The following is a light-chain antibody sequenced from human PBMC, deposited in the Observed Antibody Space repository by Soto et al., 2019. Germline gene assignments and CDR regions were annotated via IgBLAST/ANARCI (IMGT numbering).Light chain of an antibody. V-gene: IGKV1-9*01. CDR1: QGISSY. J-gene: IGKJ4*01. CDR2: AAS. CDR3: QQREA. Sequence: DIQLTQSPSFLSASVGDRVTITCRASQGISSYLAWYQQKPGKAPKLLIYAASTLQSGVPSRFSGSGSGTKFTLTISSLQPEDFATYYCQQREAFGGGTKVDIK.